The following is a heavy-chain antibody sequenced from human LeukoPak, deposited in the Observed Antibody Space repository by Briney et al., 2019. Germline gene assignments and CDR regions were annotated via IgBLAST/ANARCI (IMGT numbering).Heavy chain of an antibody. V-gene: IGHV3-30*04. J-gene: IGHJ4*02. CDR3: ARAFLLWFGELYYFDY. CDR1: GFTFSSYA. D-gene: IGHD3-10*01. CDR2: ISYDGSNK. Sequence: GRSLRLSCAASGFTFSSYAMHWVRQAPVKGLEWVAVISYDGSNKYYADSVKCRFTISRDNSKNTLYLQMNSLRAEDTAVYYCARAFLLWFGELYYFDYWGQGTLVTVSS.